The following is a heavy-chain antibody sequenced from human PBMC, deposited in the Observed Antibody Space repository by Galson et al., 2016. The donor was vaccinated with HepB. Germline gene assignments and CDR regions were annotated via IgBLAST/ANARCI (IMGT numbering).Heavy chain of an antibody. CDR1: GFIFTKYW. Sequence: SLRLSCAASGFIFTKYWMAWVRQAPGKGLVWVSRINTDGSETNYADSVKGRFTISRDNAKNTVYLQMNSLRAGDTAVYHCARGLRAGYYWSFDVWGQGTTVTVSS. CDR3: ARGLRAGYYWSFDV. D-gene: IGHD1-26*01. J-gene: IGHJ6*02. CDR2: INTDGSET. V-gene: IGHV3-74*01.